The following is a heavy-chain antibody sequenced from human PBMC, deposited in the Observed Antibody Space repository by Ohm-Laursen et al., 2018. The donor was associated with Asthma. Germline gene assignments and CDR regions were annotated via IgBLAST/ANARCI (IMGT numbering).Heavy chain of an antibody. Sequence: GTLSLTCTVSGGSISSGGYYWSWIRQPPGRGLEWIAYMHSSGGANYNPSLQSRVTLSVDTSSNRVSLRLSFVTAADTALYFCARLDWALSVFDLWGQGAPVTVAS. CDR2: MHSSGGA. CDR3: ARLDWALSVFDL. D-gene: IGHD3-9*01. J-gene: IGHJ5*02. CDR1: GGSISSGGYY. V-gene: IGHV4-61*08.